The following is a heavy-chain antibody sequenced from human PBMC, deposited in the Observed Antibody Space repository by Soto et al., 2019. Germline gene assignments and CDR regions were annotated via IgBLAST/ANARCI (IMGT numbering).Heavy chain of an antibody. Sequence: PGESLKISCKGSGYSFTSYWIGWVRQMPGKGLEWMGIIYPGDSDTRYSPSFQGQVTISADKSISTAYLQWSSLKASDTAMYYCARHPRDSSGYNWFDPWGQGTLVTVSS. D-gene: IGHD3-22*01. J-gene: IGHJ5*02. CDR3: ARHPRDSSGYNWFDP. V-gene: IGHV5-51*01. CDR2: IYPGDSDT. CDR1: GYSFTSYW.